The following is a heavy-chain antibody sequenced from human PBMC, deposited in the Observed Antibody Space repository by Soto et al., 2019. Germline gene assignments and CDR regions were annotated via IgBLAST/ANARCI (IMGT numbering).Heavy chain of an antibody. V-gene: IGHV4-4*02. CDR1: GGSISSSNW. CDR2: IYHSGST. CDR3: ARSYVDTAMVIYFDY. Sequence: SETLSLTCAVSGGSISSSNWWSWVRQPPGKGLEWIGEIYHSGSTNYNPSLKSRVTISVDKSKNQFSLKLSSVTAADTAVYYCARSYVDTAMVIYFDYWGQGTLVTVSS. J-gene: IGHJ4*02. D-gene: IGHD5-18*01.